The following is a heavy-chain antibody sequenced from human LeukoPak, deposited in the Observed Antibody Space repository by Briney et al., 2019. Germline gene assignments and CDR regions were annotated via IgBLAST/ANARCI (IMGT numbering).Heavy chain of an antibody. CDR1: GYTFTSYG. V-gene: IGHV1-18*01. Sequence: ASVKVSCKASGYTFTSYGISWVRQAPGQGLEWMGWISAYNGNTNYAQKFQGRVTMTTDTSTSTAYMELRSLRSDDTAVYYCARWASQYSSSWTYWYFDLWGRGTLLTVSS. J-gene: IGHJ2*01. CDR3: ARWASQYSSSWTYWYFDL. D-gene: IGHD6-13*01. CDR2: ISAYNGNT.